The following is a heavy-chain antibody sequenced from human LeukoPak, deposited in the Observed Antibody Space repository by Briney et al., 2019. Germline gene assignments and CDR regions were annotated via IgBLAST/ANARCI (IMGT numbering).Heavy chain of an antibody. CDR1: GGSFSGYF. V-gene: IGHV4-34*01. CDR3: ARGQFQRDY. CDR2: VNHSGRT. J-gene: IGHJ4*02. Sequence: SETLSLTCAVYGGSFSGYFWSWIRQPPGKGLEWIGEVNHSGRTNYNPSLKSRVTISVDPSKSQFSLNLRSVTATDTAVYYCARGQFQRDYWGQGTLVIVSS.